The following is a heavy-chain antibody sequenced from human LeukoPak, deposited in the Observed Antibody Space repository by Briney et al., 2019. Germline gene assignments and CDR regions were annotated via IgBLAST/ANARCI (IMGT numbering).Heavy chain of an antibody. D-gene: IGHD2-15*01. CDR2: ISSRSTTI. CDR3: GKGSLAVPATPLDF. Sequence: GGSLRLSCTASGFDFSNSFMSWIRQAPGKGLEWISYISSRSTTIYYADSVKGRFTISRDNGKNTVYLQMNNPRVDDTAVFYCGKGSLAVPATPLDFWGQGTLVTVSS. V-gene: IGHV3-11*01. CDR1: GFDFSNSF. J-gene: IGHJ4*02.